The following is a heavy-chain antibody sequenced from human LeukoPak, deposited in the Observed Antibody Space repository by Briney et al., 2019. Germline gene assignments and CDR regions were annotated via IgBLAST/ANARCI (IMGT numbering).Heavy chain of an antibody. D-gene: IGHD3-9*01. CDR2: INPKSGGA. Sequence: ASVKVSCKASGFTFNAYNIHWVRQAPGQGLEWMGWINPKSGGANYAQKFQGRVTMTWDTSISTAYMELGRLRSDDTAVYYCAREYILTAYYGDYWGQGTLVTVSS. CDR3: AREYILTAYYGDY. V-gene: IGHV1-2*02. J-gene: IGHJ4*02. CDR1: GFTFNAYN.